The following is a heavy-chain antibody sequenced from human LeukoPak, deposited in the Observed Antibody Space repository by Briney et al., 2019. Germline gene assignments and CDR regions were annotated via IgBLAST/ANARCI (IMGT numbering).Heavy chain of an antibody. CDR3: ARGQPYGSGSDY. Sequence: SETLSLTCTVSGGSISSYYWSWIRQPPGKGLEWIGYIYYSGSTNYNPSLKSRVAISVDTSKNQFSLKLSSVTAADTAVYYCARGQPYGSGSDYWGQGTLVTVSS. D-gene: IGHD3-10*01. V-gene: IGHV4-59*01. CDR2: IYYSGST. CDR1: GGSISSYY. J-gene: IGHJ4*02.